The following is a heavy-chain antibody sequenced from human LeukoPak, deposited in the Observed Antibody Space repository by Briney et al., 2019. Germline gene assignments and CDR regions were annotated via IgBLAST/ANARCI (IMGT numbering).Heavy chain of an antibody. CDR1: GFTFSGSA. J-gene: IGHJ4*02. D-gene: IGHD1-26*01. CDR3: AKDVAVSGSYPYYFDY. CDR2: IRSKANSYAT. V-gene: IGHV3-73*01. Sequence: PGGSLRLSCAASGFTFSGSAMHWVRQASGKGLEWVGRIRSKANSYATAYAASVKGRFTISRDDSKNTLYLQMNSLRAEDTAVYYCAKDVAVSGSYPYYFDYWGQGTLVTVSS.